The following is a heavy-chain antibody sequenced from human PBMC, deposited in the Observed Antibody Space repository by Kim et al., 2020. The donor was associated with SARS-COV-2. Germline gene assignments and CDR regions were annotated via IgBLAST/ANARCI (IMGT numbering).Heavy chain of an antibody. V-gene: IGHV4-34*01. CDR3: ARGSWGYCSGVSCHKSNNWFDP. CDR1: GGSFSGYY. D-gene: IGHD2-15*01. CDR2: INHSGST. Sequence: SETLSVTCAVYGGSFSGYYWSWIRQPPGKGLEWIGEINHSGSTNYNPSLKSRVTISVDTSKNQFSLKLSSVTAADTAVYYCARGSWGYCSGVSCHKSNNWFDPWGQGTLVTVSS. J-gene: IGHJ5*02.